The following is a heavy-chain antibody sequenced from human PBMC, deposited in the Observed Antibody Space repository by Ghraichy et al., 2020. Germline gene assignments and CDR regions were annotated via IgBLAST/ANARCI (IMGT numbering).Heavy chain of an antibody. CDR2: IKQDGSEK. CDR1: GFTFSSYW. J-gene: IGHJ4*02. D-gene: IGHD6-19*01. Sequence: GSLRLSCATSGFTFSSYWMSWVRQAPGKGLEWVANIKQDGSEKYYVDSVKGRFTISRDNAKNSLYLQMNSLRAEDTAVYYCARVKRGGRIAVAGNDYWGQGTLVTVSS. V-gene: IGHV3-7*01. CDR3: ARVKRGGRIAVAGNDY.